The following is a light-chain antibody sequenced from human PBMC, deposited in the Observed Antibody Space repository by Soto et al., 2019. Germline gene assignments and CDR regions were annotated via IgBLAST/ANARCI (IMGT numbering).Light chain of an antibody. Sequence: QSVLTQPPSASGTPGQRVTISCSGSSSNIGGNPVVWYQQLPGTAPKLFIYGTDQRPSGVPDRFSGSKSGTAASLAIRGLQSEDEADYYCAAFDDSLNGWVFGGGTKLTVL. CDR2: GTD. CDR1: SSNIGGNP. J-gene: IGLJ3*02. V-gene: IGLV1-44*01. CDR3: AAFDDSLNGWV.